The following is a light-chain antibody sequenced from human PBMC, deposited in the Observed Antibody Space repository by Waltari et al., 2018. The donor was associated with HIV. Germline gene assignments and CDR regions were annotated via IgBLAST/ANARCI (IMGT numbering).Light chain of an antibody. CDR3: GTWDISLNAGV. V-gene: IGLV1-51*02. CDR1: SSNTGNTY. Sequence: QSVLPQPPSVSAAPGQKVTISCSGSSSNTGNTYVFWYQQFPGAAPKLRIFENKKRPAGIPDRVSGAKAGTSATLDITGLQTGDEGDYYCGTWDISLNAGVFGGGTKLTVL. J-gene: IGLJ3*02. CDR2: ENK.